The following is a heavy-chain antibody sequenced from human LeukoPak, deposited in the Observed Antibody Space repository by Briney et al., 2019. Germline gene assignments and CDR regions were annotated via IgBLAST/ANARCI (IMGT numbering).Heavy chain of an antibody. CDR3: ARENGIAAAGTIDY. Sequence: PPETLSLTCTVSGGSISSYYWSWIRQPAGKGLEWIGRIYTSGSTNYNPSLKSRVTMSVDTSKNQFSLKLSSVTAADTAVYYCARENGIAAAGTIDYWGQGTLVTVSS. V-gene: IGHV4-4*07. CDR2: IYTSGST. J-gene: IGHJ4*02. D-gene: IGHD6-13*01. CDR1: GGSISSYY.